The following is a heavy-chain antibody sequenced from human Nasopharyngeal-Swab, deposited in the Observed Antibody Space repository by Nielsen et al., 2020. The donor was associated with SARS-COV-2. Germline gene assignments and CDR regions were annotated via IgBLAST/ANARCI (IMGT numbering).Heavy chain of an antibody. J-gene: IGHJ6*02. D-gene: IGHD6-13*01. CDR3: ARAGRGSSSWYVMDYYYGMDV. Sequence: WVRQAPGQGLEWMGWINTNTGHPTYAQGFTGRFVFSLDTSVSTAYLQISSPKAEDTAVYNCARAGRGSSSWYVMDYYYGMDVWGQGTRSPSP. CDR2: INTNTGHP. V-gene: IGHV7-4-1*02.